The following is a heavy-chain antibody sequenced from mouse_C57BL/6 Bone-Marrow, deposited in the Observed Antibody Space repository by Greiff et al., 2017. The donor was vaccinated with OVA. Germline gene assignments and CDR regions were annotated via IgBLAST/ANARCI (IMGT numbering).Heavy chain of an antibody. D-gene: IGHD1-1*01. Sequence: EVQLQQSGTVLARPGASVKMSCKTSGYTFTSYWMHWVKQRPGQGLEWIGAIYPGNSDTSYNQKFKGKAKLTAVTSASTAYMELSSLTKEDSAVYYCTGDYYCGPEGYFDVWGTGTTVTVSS. CDR3: TGDYYCGPEGYFDV. CDR1: GYTFTSYW. V-gene: IGHV1-5*01. CDR2: IYPGNSDT. J-gene: IGHJ1*03.